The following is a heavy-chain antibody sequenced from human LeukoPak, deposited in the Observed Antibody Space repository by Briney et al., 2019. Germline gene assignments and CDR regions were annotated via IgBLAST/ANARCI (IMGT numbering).Heavy chain of an antibody. CDR2: IFYSGST. Sequence: SETLSLTCTVSGDSISSYYWSWIRQPPGKGLEWVGYIFYSGSTNYNPSLKSRVTISVDTSKNQFSLKLSSVTAADTAVYYCARTHHYGDYADYWGQGILVTVSS. J-gene: IGHJ4*02. CDR3: ARTHHYGDYADY. CDR1: GDSISSYY. D-gene: IGHD4-17*01. V-gene: IGHV4-59*01.